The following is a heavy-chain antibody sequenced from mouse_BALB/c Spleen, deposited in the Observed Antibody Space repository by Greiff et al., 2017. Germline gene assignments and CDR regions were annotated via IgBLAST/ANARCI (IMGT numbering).Heavy chain of an antibody. CDR1: GYTFTSYW. CDR2: IDPSDSYT. V-gene: IGHV1S127*01. D-gene: IGHD1-1*01. Sequence: VQLQQPGAELVKPGASVKMSCKASGYTFTSYWMYWVKQRPGQGLEWIGAIDPSDSYTSYNQNFKGKATLTVDTSSSTAYMQLSSLTSEDSAVYYCTRHYYGSNQAWFAYWGQGTLVTVSA. CDR3: TRHYYGSNQAWFAY. J-gene: IGHJ3*01.